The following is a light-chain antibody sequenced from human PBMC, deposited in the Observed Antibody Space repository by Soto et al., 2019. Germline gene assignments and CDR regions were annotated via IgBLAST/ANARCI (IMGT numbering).Light chain of an antibody. Sequence: SVLTQSPGTLSLFPGERATLSCRTSQSISSTYLAWYQQRLGQAPILLIYAASRRATGIPDRFSGSGSGTDFTLTISRLEPEDFAVYYCQQYFGSLYTFGQGTKLEIK. V-gene: IGKV3-20*01. CDR3: QQYFGSLYT. J-gene: IGKJ2*01. CDR2: AAS. CDR1: QSISSTY.